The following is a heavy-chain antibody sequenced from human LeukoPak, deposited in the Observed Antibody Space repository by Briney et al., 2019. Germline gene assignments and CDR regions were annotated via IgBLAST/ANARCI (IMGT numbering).Heavy chain of an antibody. CDR1: GFTFRSHA. V-gene: IGHV3-23*01. J-gene: IGHJ4*02. CDR3: AKDFRIGYSAHFDY. Sequence: GGSLRLSCVGSGFTFRSHAMSWVCQAPEKGLEFVSGIYENGGTTYYADSVKGRFSISRDNSKNTLYLQMDSLRGEDTAVYYCAKDFRIGYSAHFDYWGQGALVTVSS. CDR2: IYENGGTT. D-gene: IGHD2-21*01.